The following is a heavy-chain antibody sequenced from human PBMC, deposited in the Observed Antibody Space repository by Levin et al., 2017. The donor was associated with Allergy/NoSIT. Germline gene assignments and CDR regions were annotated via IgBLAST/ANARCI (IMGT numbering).Heavy chain of an antibody. Sequence: ASVKVSCKTSGYTFTSYDISWVRQATGQGLEWMGWVNPKSGNTGHAQKFQGRITMSWSTSITTAYMELSSLRSEDTAVYYCAREYCTSGSCYTQLGEDYTYGMDVWGQGTTVTVSS. CDR2: VNPKSGNT. CDR1: GYTFTSYD. J-gene: IGHJ6*02. CDR3: AREYCTSGSCYTQLGEDYTYGMDV. V-gene: IGHV1-8*01. D-gene: IGHD2-8*01.